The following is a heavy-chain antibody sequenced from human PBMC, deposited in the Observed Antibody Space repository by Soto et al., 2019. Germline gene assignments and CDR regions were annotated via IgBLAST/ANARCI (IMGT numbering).Heavy chain of an antibody. CDR1: GYTFTEYY. Sequence: GXSVKVSCEASGYTFTEYYIHRVRQAPGQGLEWMGWINPNNGDTNDVEKFQGRVTMTRDTSISTAYMELSRLRSDDTAVYYCEIWFRELWAEKKDYYYYHGMDVWGQGTTVTVSS. D-gene: IGHD3-10*01. CDR2: INPNNGDT. V-gene: IGHV1-2*02. J-gene: IGHJ6*02. CDR3: EIWFRELWAEKKDYYYYHGMDV.